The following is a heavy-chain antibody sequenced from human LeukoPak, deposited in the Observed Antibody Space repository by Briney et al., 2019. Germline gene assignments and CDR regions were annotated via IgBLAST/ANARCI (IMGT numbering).Heavy chain of an antibody. J-gene: IGHJ6*04. CDR3: ARAEGYYDILTGRFPRGMDV. Sequence: SVKVSCKASGGTFSSYAISWVRQAPGQGLEWMGGIIPIFGTANYAQKFQGRVTITADESTSTAYMELSSLRSEDTAVYYCARAEGYYDILTGRFPRGMDVWGKGTTVTVSS. CDR2: IIPIFGTA. CDR1: GGTFSSYA. D-gene: IGHD3-9*01. V-gene: IGHV1-69*13.